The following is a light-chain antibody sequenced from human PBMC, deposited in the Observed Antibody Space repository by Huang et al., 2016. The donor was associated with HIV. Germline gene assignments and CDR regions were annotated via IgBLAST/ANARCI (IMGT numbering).Light chain of an antibody. CDR3: MQGLQSWT. Sequence: DIVMVQSPVSLSVTPGEAASITCRSSQSLLHSNGHNYLDWYRQKPGQSQQLLIYLASTRAAGVPDRFSGSGSGTDFTLKINRVEADDVGVYYCMQGLQSWTFGQGTKVEI. V-gene: IGKV2-28*01. CDR2: LAS. J-gene: IGKJ1*01. CDR1: QSLLHSNGHNY.